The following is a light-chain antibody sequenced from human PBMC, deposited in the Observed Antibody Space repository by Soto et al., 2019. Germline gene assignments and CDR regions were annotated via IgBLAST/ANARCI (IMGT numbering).Light chain of an antibody. CDR2: AAS. CDR3: QQSYTTTYT. CDR1: QSISSY. J-gene: IGKJ5*01. Sequence: DIQMTQSPSSLSASVGDRVTITCRASQSISSYLNWYQQKPGKAPKVMIYAASNLQSGVPSRFSGSGSGTDGTITISSLKQEDFATYACQQSYTTTYTFGQGTRLEIK. V-gene: IGKV1-39*01.